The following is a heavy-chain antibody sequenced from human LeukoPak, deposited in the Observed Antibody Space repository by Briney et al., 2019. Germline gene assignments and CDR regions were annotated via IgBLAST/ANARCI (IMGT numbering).Heavy chain of an antibody. Sequence: PSETLSLTCTVSGYSITSGYYWGWIRQPPGKGLEWIASIYQSGSTYYNPSLRSRVTISVDTSKNQFSLKLSSVTAADTAVYYCARGKDVMTTVKGDAFDIWGRGTMATVSS. CDR3: ARGKDVMTTVKGDAFDI. V-gene: IGHV4-38-2*02. D-gene: IGHD4-11*01. J-gene: IGHJ3*02. CDR1: GYSITSGYY. CDR2: IYQSGST.